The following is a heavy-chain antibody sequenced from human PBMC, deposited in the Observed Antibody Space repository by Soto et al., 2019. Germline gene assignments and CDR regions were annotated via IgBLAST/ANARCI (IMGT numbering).Heavy chain of an antibody. CDR3: ARTLFGWPLWFDP. V-gene: IGHV4-34*01. CDR2: INHSGST. J-gene: IGHJ5*02. Sequence: SQTLSLTCAVYGGSFSGYYWTWIRQPPGTGLEWIGYINHSGSTNYNPSLKSRVTISVDTSKNQFSLKLSSVTAADTAVYYCARTLFGWPLWFDPCGQGTLVTVSS. D-gene: IGHD3-10*02. CDR1: GGSFSGYY.